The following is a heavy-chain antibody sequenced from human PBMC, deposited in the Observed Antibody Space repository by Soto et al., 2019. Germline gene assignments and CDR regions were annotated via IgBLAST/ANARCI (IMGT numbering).Heavy chain of an antibody. CDR1: GGTFSSYA. J-gene: IGHJ2*01. V-gene: IGHV1-69*13. Sequence: SVKVSCKASGGTFSSYAISWVRQAPGQGLEWMGGIIPIFGTANYAQKFQGRVTITADESTSTAYMELSSLRSEDTAVYYCARVGIAAADDYWYFDLWGRGTLVTVSS. CDR2: IIPIFGTA. CDR3: ARVGIAAADDYWYFDL. D-gene: IGHD6-13*01.